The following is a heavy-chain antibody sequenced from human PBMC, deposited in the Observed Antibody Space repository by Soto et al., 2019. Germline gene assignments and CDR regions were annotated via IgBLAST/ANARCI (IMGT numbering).Heavy chain of an antibody. CDR2: ISYDGSNK. CDR3: ARAYGDEPYFDY. D-gene: IGHD4-17*01. V-gene: IGHV3-30-3*01. J-gene: IGHJ4*02. CDR1: GFTFSSYA. Sequence: QVQLVESGGGVVQPGRSLRLSCAASGFTFSSYAMHWVRQAPGKGLEWVAVISYDGSNKYYADSVKGRFTISRDNSKNTLYLQMNSLRAEDTAVYYCARAYGDEPYFDYRGQGTLVTVSS.